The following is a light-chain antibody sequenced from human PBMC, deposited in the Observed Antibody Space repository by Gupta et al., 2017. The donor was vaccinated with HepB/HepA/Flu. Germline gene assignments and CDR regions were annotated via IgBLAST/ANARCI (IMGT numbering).Light chain of an antibody. CDR1: SSDVGGYNY. CDR3: SSYTSSSLV. CDR2: DVS. V-gene: IGLV2-14*03. Sequence: SALTYPASESVSPGHSTTIYCTGTSSDVGGYNYVSWYQLHPGKAPKLMIFDVSNRPSGISNRFSGSKSGNTASLTIYGLQADDEADYYCSSYTSSSLVFGTGTRVTVL. J-gene: IGLJ1*01.